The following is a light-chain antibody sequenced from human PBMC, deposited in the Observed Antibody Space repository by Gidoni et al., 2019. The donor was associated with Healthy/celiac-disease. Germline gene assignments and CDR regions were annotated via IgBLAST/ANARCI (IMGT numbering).Light chain of an antibody. CDR3: QQYNNWSGS. CDR1: QSVSSN. V-gene: IGKV3-15*01. CDR2: GAS. J-gene: IGKJ2*04. Sequence: EIVMTPSPATLSVSPGERATLSCRASQSVSSNLAWYQQKPGQAPRLLIYGASTRATGIAARFSGSGSGTEFTLTISSLQSEDFAVYYCQQYNNWSGSFGQGTKLEIK.